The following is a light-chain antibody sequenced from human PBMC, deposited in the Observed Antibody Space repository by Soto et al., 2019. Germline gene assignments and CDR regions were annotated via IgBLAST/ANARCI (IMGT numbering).Light chain of an antibody. CDR1: QSVSSY. CDR3: QQRSSPIT. J-gene: IGKJ5*01. CDR2: DAS. Sequence: ESVLTKYNTALSLSPGERSTLSCRASQSVSSYLAWYQQRPGQAPRLLLYDASNRATGIPARFSGSGSGTDFTLTISSLAPEDFAIYYCQQRSSPITFGQGTRLEIK. V-gene: IGKV3-11*01.